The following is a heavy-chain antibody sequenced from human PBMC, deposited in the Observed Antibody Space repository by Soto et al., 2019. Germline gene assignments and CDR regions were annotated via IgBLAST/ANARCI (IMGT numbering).Heavy chain of an antibody. CDR2: INPSGGST. Sequence: ASVKVSCKASGYTFTSYYMHWVRQAPGQGLEWMGIINPSGGSTSYAQKFQGRVTMTRDTSTSTVYMELSSLRSEDTAVYYCARGGREGRTAAGAYCGMYVWGQGTTVTVSS. D-gene: IGHD6-13*01. V-gene: IGHV1-46*01. CDR3: ARGGREGRTAAGAYCGMYV. CDR1: GYTFTSYY. J-gene: IGHJ6*02.